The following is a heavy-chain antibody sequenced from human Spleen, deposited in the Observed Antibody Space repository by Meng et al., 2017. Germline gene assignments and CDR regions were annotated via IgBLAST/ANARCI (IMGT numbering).Heavy chain of an antibody. CDR2: ISYDGSNK. CDR3: AKDPYSSGWYQAYDY. Sequence: QGWMVGSVGGVVQPGRSLRLSCAASGFTFSSYAMHWVRQAPGKGLEWVAVISYDGSNKYYADSVKGRFTISRDNSKSTLYLQMNSLRAEDTAVYYCAKDPYSSGWYQAYDYWGQGTLVTVSS. CDR1: GFTFSSYA. V-gene: IGHV3-30*07. D-gene: IGHD6-19*01. J-gene: IGHJ4*02.